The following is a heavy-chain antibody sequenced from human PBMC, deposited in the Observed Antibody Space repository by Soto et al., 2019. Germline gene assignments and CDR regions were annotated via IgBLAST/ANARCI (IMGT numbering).Heavy chain of an antibody. D-gene: IGHD2-2*01. V-gene: IGHV3-66*01. Sequence: EVQLVESGGDLVQPGGSLRLSCAASGFTVSNNFMSWVRQAPGKGLEWVSVTYPGGTTYYADSVKGRFAISRDNAKMALCLQMSSLRAEDTAVYYCAKEMRTTAARDAFDIWGQGTMVSVSS. CDR1: GFTVSNNF. CDR3: AKEMRTTAARDAFDI. J-gene: IGHJ3*02. CDR2: TYPGGTT.